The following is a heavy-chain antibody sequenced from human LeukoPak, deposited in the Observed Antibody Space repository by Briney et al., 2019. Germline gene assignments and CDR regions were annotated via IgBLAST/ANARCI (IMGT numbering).Heavy chain of an antibody. CDR1: GFTFSSYS. D-gene: IGHD3-22*01. CDR2: ISSSSSTI. Sequence: SGGSLGLSCAASGFTFSSYSMNWVRQAPGKGLEWVSYISSSSSTIYYADSVKGRFTISRDNAKNSLYLQMNSLRAEDTAVYYCAREYYDSSGYFPNPIDYWGQGTLVTVSS. V-gene: IGHV3-48*01. CDR3: AREYYDSSGYFPNPIDY. J-gene: IGHJ4*02.